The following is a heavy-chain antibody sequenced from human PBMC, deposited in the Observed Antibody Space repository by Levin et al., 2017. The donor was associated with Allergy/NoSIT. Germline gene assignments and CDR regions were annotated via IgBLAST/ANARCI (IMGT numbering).Heavy chain of an antibody. J-gene: IGHJ4*02. CDR3: VQTANFGDYFTFHY. D-gene: IGHD4-17*01. Sequence: KTSGPTLVKPTETLMLTCTFSGFSLSTSGLGVGWIRQPPGKALEWLALIYWDDDERYTPFLKSRLTITKDTSKNQVVLKMTTMSPADTATYYFVQTANFGDYFTFHYWGQGTLVTVSS. V-gene: IGHV2-5*02. CDR1: GFSLSTSGLG. CDR2: IYWDDDE.